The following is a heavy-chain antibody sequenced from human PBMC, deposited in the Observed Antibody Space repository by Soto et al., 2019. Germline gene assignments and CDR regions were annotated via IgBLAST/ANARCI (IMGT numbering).Heavy chain of an antibody. J-gene: IGHJ4*02. D-gene: IGHD3-22*01. V-gene: IGHV3-23*01. CDR1: GFTFSSYA. CDR3: AKGRTGPSSGYYSDY. CDR2: ISGSGGST. Sequence: GGSLRLSCAASGFTFSSYAMSWVRQAPGKGLEWVSAISGSGGSTYYADSVKGRFTISRGNSKNTLYLQMNSLRAEDTAVYYCAKGRTGPSSGYYSDYWGQGTLVTVSS.